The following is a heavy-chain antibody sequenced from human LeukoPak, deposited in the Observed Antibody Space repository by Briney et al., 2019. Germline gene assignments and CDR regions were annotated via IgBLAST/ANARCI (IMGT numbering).Heavy chain of an antibody. CDR2: ISYDGNNK. V-gene: IGHV3-30-3*01. CDR1: GFTFNIYA. D-gene: IGHD6-19*01. CDR3: AREGVAGTEWVYFDY. Sequence: PGGSLRLSCAASGFTFNIYAMHWVRQAPGKGLEWVAVISYDGNNKYYADSVEGRFTISRDNSKNTLYLQMNSLRAEDTAVYYCAREGVAGTEWVYFDYWGQETLVTVSS. J-gene: IGHJ4*02.